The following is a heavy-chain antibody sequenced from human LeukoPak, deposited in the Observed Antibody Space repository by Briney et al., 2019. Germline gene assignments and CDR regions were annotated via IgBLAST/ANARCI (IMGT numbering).Heavy chain of an antibody. CDR3: VRDGYCGSASCRGWFDP. V-gene: IGHV3-30*04. CDR2: ISYDGSTE. CDR1: GISFSRYA. D-gene: IGHD2-2*03. J-gene: IGHJ5*02. Sequence: PGGSLRLSCAASGISFSRYAMHWVRQAPGKGLEWVAVISYDGSTEYYADSVKGRFTISRDNSKYTLYVQMNSLRVDDTAVYYCVRDGYCGSASCRGWFDPWGQGTLVTVSS.